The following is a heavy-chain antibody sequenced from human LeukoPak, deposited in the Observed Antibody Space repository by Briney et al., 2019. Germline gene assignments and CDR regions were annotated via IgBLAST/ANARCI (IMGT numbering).Heavy chain of an antibody. CDR2: IISNCGTA. J-gene: IGHJ4*02. CDR3: ARDVGYSYGYDY. Sequence: ASVNVSCRACVGTFSSYAISWVRQAPGQGREWMGGIISNCGTAKYAQKFQGRVTITTDETTNTAYMELSSLRSEDTAVYYCARDVGYSYGYDYWGQGTLVSVSS. V-gene: IGHV1-69*05. CDR1: VGTFSSYA. D-gene: IGHD5-18*01.